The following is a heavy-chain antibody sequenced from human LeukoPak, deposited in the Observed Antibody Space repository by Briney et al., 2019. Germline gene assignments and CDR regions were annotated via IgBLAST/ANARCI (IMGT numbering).Heavy chain of an antibody. D-gene: IGHD5-24*01. CDR3: ARLATTPTFDY. J-gene: IGHJ4*02. Sequence: GGSLRLSCAASGFTFNNYWMSWVRQAPGKGLECVANIKQDGSDKYYVDSVKGRFTISRDNAKNSLYLQMNSLGAEDTALYYCARLATTPTFDYWGQGTLVTVSS. CDR2: IKQDGSDK. V-gene: IGHV3-7*01. CDR1: GFTFNNYW.